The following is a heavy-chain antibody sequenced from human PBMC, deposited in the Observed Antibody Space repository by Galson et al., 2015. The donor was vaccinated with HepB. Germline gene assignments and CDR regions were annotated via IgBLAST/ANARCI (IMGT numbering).Heavy chain of an antibody. CDR3: ARDSGDYGSN. CDR1: GGSISSGGYY. CDR2: IYYSGST. D-gene: IGHD4-17*01. J-gene: IGHJ4*02. Sequence: LTCTVSGGSISSGGYYWSWIRQHPGKGLEWIGYIYYSGSTYYNPSLKSRVTISVDTSKNQFSLKLSSVTAADTAVYYCARDSGDYGSNWGQGTLVTVSS. V-gene: IGHV4-31*03.